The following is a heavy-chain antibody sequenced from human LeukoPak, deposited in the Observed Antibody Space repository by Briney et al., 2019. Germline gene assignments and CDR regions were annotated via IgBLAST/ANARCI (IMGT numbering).Heavy chain of an antibody. CDR2: IKSRTDGGTT. CDR1: GFTFSYAW. D-gene: IGHD1-26*01. J-gene: IGHJ4*02. CDR3: STDLQSGRYAHNGW. V-gene: IGHV3-15*01. Sequence: GGSLRLSCAASGFTFSYAWMGWVRQAPGKGLEWVGRIKSRTDGGTTDYAAPVKGRFTISRDDSKNTLYLQMNSLKTEDTAVYYCSTDLQSGRYAHNGWWGQGALVTVSS.